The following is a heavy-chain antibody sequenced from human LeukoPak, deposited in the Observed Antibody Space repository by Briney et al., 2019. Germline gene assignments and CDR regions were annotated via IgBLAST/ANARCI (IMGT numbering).Heavy chain of an antibody. CDR1: GFTFDDYA. CDR2: ISWNSGSI. V-gene: IGHV3-9*01. J-gene: IGHJ4*02. CDR3: AKDGEYGDPVSQSFDY. D-gene: IGHD4-17*01. Sequence: GGSLRLSCAASGFTFDDYAMHWVRQAPGKGLEWVSGISWNSGSIGYADSVKGRFTISRDNAKNSLYLQMNSLGAEDTALNYCAKDGEYGDPVSQSFDYWGQGTLVTVSS.